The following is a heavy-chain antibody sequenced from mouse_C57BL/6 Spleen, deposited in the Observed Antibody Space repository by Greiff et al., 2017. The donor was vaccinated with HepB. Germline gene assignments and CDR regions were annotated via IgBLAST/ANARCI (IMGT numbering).Heavy chain of an antibody. Sequence: VQLQHPGAELVRPGSSVKLSCKASGYTFTSYWMHWVKQSPIQGLEWIGNIDPSDSDTHYNQKFKAKATLTVDKSSSTAYMQLSSLTSEDSAVYYCALHYSNYDDYFDDWGQGTTLTVSS. CDR3: ALHYSNYDDYFDD. V-gene: IGHV1-52*01. CDR1: GYTFTSYW. D-gene: IGHD2-5*01. CDR2: IDPSDSDT. J-gene: IGHJ2*01.